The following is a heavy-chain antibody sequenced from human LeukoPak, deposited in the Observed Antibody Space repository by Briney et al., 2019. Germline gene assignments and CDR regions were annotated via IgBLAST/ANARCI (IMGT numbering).Heavy chain of an antibody. J-gene: IGHJ5*02. Sequence: SQTLSLTCAISGDSVSSNSAAWNWIRQSPSSGLEWLGRTYYRSKWYNDYAVSVKSRIPINPHTSKNHLSLPLNSVTPEDTAVYYCARDQMRFDPWGQRILVTVSS. CDR1: GDSVSSNSAA. CDR3: ARDQMRFDP. CDR2: TYYRSKWYN. D-gene: IGHD5-24*01. V-gene: IGHV6-1*01.